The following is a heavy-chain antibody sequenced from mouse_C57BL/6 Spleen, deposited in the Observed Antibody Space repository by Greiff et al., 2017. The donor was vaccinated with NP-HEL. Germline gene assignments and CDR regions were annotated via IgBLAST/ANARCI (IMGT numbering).Heavy chain of an antibody. CDR3: ANYDGYYGWFAY. CDR1: GYSFTGYY. D-gene: IGHD2-3*01. J-gene: IGHJ3*01. Sequence: EVQLVESGPELVKPGASVKISCKASGYSFTGYYMNWVKQSPEKSLEWIGEINPSTGGTTYNQKFKAKATLTVDKSSSTAYMQLKSLTSEDSAVYYCANYDGYYGWFAYWGQGTLVTVSA. CDR2: INPSTGGT. V-gene: IGHV1-42*01.